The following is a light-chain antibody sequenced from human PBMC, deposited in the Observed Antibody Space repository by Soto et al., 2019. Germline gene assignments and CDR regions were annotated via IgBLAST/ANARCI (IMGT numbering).Light chain of an antibody. CDR3: TSYAGSNTPYV. J-gene: IGLJ1*01. V-gene: IGLV2-8*01. CDR1: SSDIGLYNY. Sequence: QSALTQPPSASGSPGQSVTISCTGTSSDIGLYNYVSWYQLHPGKAPKLMIYEVTKRPSGVPDRFSGSKSGNTASLTVSGLQAEDEADYYCTSYAGSNTPYVFGTGTKLTVL. CDR2: EVT.